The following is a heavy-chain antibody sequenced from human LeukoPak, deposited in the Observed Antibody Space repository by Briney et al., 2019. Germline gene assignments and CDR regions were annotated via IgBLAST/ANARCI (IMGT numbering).Heavy chain of an antibody. V-gene: IGHV3-53*01. J-gene: IGHJ4*02. CDR1: GFTFSSYA. CDR2: IYSGGST. Sequence: GGSLRLSCAASGFTFSSYAMHWVRQAPGKGLEWVSVIYSGGSTYYADSVKGRFTISRDNSKNTLYLQMNSLRAEDTAVYYCATFMVRGRDYWGQGTLVTVSS. D-gene: IGHD3-10*01. CDR3: ATFMVRGRDY.